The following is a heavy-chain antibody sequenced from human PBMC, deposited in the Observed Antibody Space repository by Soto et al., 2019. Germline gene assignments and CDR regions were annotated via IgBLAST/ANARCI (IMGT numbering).Heavy chain of an antibody. J-gene: IGHJ3*02. Sequence: ASVKVSFKASGYTFTSYDINWVRQATGQGLEWMGWMNPNSGNTGYAQKFQGRVTMTRNTSISTAYMELSSLRSEDTAVYYCARKGSGSYELIDAFDIWGQGAMVTVSS. V-gene: IGHV1-8*01. CDR3: ARKGSGSYELIDAFDI. D-gene: IGHD3-10*01. CDR1: GYTFTSYD. CDR2: MNPNSGNT.